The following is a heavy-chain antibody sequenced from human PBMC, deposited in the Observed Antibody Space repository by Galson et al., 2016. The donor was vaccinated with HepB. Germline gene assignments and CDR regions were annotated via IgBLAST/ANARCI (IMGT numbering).Heavy chain of an antibody. V-gene: IGHV3-23*01. CDR2: IDNSADTT. J-gene: IGHJ4*02. Sequence: SLRLSCAASGFIFSSYAMTWVRQAPGRGLEWVASIDNSADTTHYVDSVKGRFTISRDNSRNTLYLQMRSLGAEDTAIYYCAKDLVATGISGTLDYWGQGTLVTVSS. D-gene: IGHD5-12*01. CDR3: AKDLVATGISGTLDY. CDR1: GFIFSSYA.